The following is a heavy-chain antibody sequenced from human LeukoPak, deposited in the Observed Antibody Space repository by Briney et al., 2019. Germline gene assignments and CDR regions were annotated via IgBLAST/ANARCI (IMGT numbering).Heavy chain of an antibody. D-gene: IGHD4-17*01. Sequence: GGSLRLSCAASGFTFSSYAMSWVRQAPGKGLEWVSVIYSGGSTYYADSVKGRFTISRDNSKNTLYLQMNSLRAEDTAVYYCARDSGGDYAYYYGMDVWGQGTTVTVSS. J-gene: IGHJ6*02. CDR3: ARDSGGDYAYYYGMDV. V-gene: IGHV3-53*01. CDR2: IYSGGST. CDR1: GFTFSSYA.